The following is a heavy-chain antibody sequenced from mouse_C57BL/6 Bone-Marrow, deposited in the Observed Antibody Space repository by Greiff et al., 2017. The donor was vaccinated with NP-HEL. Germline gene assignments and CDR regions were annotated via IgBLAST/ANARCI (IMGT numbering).Heavy chain of an antibody. V-gene: IGHV1-50*01. CDR3: ARGYSNSYFDY. D-gene: IGHD2-5*01. CDR2: IDPSDSYT. Sequence: QVQLQQPGAELVKPGASVKLSCKASGYTFTSYWMQWVKQRPGQGLEWIGEIDPSDSYTNYNQKFKGKATLTVDTSSSTAYMQLSSLTSEDSAVYYCARGYSNSYFDYWGQGTTLTVSS. CDR1: GYTFTSYW. J-gene: IGHJ2*01.